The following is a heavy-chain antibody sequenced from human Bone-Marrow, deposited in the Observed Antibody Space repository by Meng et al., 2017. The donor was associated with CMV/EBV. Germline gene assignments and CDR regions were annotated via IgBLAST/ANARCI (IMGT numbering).Heavy chain of an antibody. CDR2: TYYRTKWYN. D-gene: IGHD1/OR15-1a*01. CDR1: GDSVSRNTAA. J-gene: IGHJ5*01. V-gene: IGHV6-1*01. CDR3: ARDSETTGWFDS. Sequence: GDSVSRNTAAWNWIRQSPSRGLEWLGRTYYRTKWYNDYAVSVKSRITINPDTSKNQFSLQLNFVTPEDTAVYYCARDSETTGWFDSWGQGALVTVSS.